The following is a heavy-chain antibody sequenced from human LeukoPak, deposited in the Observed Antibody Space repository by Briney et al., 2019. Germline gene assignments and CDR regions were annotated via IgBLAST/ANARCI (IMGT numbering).Heavy chain of an antibody. CDR1: GFTFSSYA. Sequence: PGGSLRLSCAASGFTFSSYAMGWVRQAPGKGLEWVSAISGSGGSTYYADSVKGRFTISRDNSKNTLYLQMNSLRAEDTAVYYCAKESYCGGDCYSGGGFDYWGQGTLVTVSS. V-gene: IGHV3-23*01. J-gene: IGHJ4*02. CDR2: ISGSGGST. D-gene: IGHD2-21*02. CDR3: AKESYCGGDCYSGGGFDY.